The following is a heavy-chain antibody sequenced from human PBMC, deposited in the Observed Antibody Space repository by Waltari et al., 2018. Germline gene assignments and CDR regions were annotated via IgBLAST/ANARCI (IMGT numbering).Heavy chain of an antibody. CDR1: VDTFHIYA. CDR3: ARASHQREYDTSHYYYMDV. J-gene: IGHJ6*03. V-gene: IGHV1-69*10. Sequence: QVQLVQSGAEVRKPGSSVKVSCKAAVDTFHIYAFTWVRQAPGQGLEWMGGVIPVIGVVDYAQRFQGRGTIAADKSTGTVSMELSSLTFEDTAVYFCARASHQREYDTSHYYYMDVWGKGTTVTVSS. CDR2: VIPVIGVV. D-gene: IGHD3-10*01.